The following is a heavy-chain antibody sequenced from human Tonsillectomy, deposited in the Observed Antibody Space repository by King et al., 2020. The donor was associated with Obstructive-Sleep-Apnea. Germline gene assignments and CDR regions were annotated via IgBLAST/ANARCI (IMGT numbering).Heavy chain of an antibody. V-gene: IGHV3-7*03. CDR3: ARGGLLHAFDI. J-gene: IGHJ3*02. CDR2: MKQDGSEK. Sequence: QLVQSGGGLVQPGGSLRLSCAASGFTFSSYWMNWVRQVPGKGLEWVANMKQDGSEKNYMDSVKGRFTISRDNAKSALYLQMNSLRAEDTAVYYCARGGLLHAFDIWGQGTMVIVSS. D-gene: IGHD5-12*01. CDR1: GFTFSSYW.